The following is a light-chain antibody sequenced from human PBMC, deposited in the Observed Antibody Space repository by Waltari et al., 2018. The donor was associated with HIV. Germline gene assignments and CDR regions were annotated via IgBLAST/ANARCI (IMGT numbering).Light chain of an antibody. CDR1: SSDVGGYNY. J-gene: IGLJ2*01. Sequence: QSALTQPASVSGSPGQSITISCTGTSSDVGGYNYVSWYQQPPVKAPKLLIYEVSNRPSGVSNRFSGSKSGNTAALTISGRQGEDEADYYCSSYTSSSTLYVVFGGGTKLTVL. CDR3: SSYTSSSTLYVV. CDR2: EVS. V-gene: IGLV2-14*01.